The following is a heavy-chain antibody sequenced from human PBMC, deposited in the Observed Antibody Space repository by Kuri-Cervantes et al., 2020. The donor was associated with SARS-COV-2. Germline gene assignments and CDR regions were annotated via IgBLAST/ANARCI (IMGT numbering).Heavy chain of an antibody. CDR1: GFTFDDYA. Sequence: SLKISCAASGFTFDDYAMHWVRQAPGKGLEWVSGISWNSGSIGYADSVKGRFTISRDNAKNSLYLQMNSLRAEDTAVYYCARATDYGGNGDYWGQGTLVTVSS. J-gene: IGHJ4*02. CDR2: ISWNSGSI. D-gene: IGHD4-23*01. CDR3: ARATDYGGNGDY. V-gene: IGHV3-9*01.